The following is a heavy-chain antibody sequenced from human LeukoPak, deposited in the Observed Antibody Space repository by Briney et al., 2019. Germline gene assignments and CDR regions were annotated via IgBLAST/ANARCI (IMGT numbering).Heavy chain of an antibody. CDR3: ATDLPLHYYDSSGYNWSFDY. J-gene: IGHJ4*02. CDR1: GYTLTELS. Sequence: VASVKVSCKVSGYTLTELSMHWVRQAPGKGLEWMGGFDPEDGETIYAQKFQGRVTMTEDTSTDTAYMELSSLRSEDTAVYYCATDLPLHYYDSSGYNWSFDYWGQGTLVTVSS. D-gene: IGHD3-22*01. CDR2: FDPEDGET. V-gene: IGHV1-24*01.